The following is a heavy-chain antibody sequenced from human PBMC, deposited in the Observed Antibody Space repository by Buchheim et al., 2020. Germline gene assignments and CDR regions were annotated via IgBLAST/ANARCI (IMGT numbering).Heavy chain of an antibody. J-gene: IGHJ4*02. D-gene: IGHD5-24*01. V-gene: IGHV4-59*01. CDR3: ATTGEMAQFDY. CDR1: GGSISSYY. CDR2: IYYSGST. Sequence: QVQLQESGPGLVKPSETLSLTCTVSGGSISSYYWSWIRQPPGKGLEWIGYIYYSGSTNYNPSLKSRLTISVDTSTKQFSLKLSSVNAADTAVYYCATTGEMAQFDYWGQGTL.